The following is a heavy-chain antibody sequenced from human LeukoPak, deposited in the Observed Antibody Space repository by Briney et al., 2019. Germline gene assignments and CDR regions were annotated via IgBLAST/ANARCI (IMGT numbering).Heavy chain of an antibody. V-gene: IGHV4-59*01. CDR3: ARGSGVLLWFGELFAFDI. Sequence: SETLSLTCTVSGVSISSYYWSWIRQPPGKGLEWIGYIYYSGSTNYNPSLKSRVTISVDTSKNQFSLKLSSVTAADTAVYYCARGSGVLLWFGELFAFDIWGRGTMVTVSS. CDR1: GVSISSYY. J-gene: IGHJ3*02. CDR2: IYYSGST. D-gene: IGHD3-10*01.